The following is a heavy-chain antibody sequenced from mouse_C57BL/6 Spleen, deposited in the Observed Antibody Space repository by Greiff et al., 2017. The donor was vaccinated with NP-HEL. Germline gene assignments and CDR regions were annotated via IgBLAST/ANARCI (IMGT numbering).Heavy chain of an antibody. V-gene: IGHV1-52*01. CDR1: GYTFTSYW. D-gene: IGHD2-4*01. Sequence: QVQLQQPGAELVRPGSSVKLSCKASGYTFTSYWMHWVKQRPIQGLEWIGNIDPSDSETHYNQKFKDKATLTVDKSSSTAYMQLSSLTSEDSAVYYCARGGDYDEFLFAYWGQGTLVTVSA. CDR3: ARGGDYDEFLFAY. J-gene: IGHJ3*01. CDR2: IDPSDSET.